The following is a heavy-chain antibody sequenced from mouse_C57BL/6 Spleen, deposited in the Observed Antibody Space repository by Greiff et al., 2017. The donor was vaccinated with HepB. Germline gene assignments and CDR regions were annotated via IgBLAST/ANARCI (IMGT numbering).Heavy chain of an antibody. J-gene: IGHJ2*01. CDR3: ARHYYYGSSLDY. CDR2: VYPYNGST. D-gene: IGHD1-1*01. V-gene: IGHV1-36*01. CDR1: GFTFTDYY. Sequence: EVKLQESGPVLVKPGPSVTISCKASGFTFTDYYMHWVKQSHGKSLEWIGLVYPYNGSTSYNQKFKGKVTLTIDTSSSTAYMELNSLTSEDSAVYYCARHYYYGSSLDYWGQGTTLTVSS.